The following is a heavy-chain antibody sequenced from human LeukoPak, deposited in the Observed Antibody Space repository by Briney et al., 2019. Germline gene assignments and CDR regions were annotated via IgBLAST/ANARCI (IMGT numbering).Heavy chain of an antibody. V-gene: IGHV3-74*01. Sequence: GGSLRLSCAASGFTFSRYWMHWVRQAPGKGLVWVSRINGDGSTTSYADSVKGGFTISRGNAKNTLYLQMNSLRAEDTAVYYCATGYYYDSRGYYTFGHWGQGTLVTVSS. D-gene: IGHD3-22*01. CDR3: ATGYYYDSRGYYTFGH. CDR2: INGDGSTT. CDR1: GFTFSRYW. J-gene: IGHJ1*01.